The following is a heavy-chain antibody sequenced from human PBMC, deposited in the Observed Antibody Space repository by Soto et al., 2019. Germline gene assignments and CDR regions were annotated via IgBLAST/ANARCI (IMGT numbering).Heavy chain of an antibody. Sequence: ASVKVSCKVSGYTLTELSMHWVRQAPGKGLEWMGGFDPEDGETIYAQKFQRRVTMTEDTSTDTAYMELSSLRSEDTAVYYCATDGPPGIAAAATAGGYWGEGTLVTVSS. CDR3: ATDGPPGIAAAATAGGY. CDR1: GYTLTELS. D-gene: IGHD6-13*01. CDR2: FDPEDGET. J-gene: IGHJ4*02. V-gene: IGHV1-24*01.